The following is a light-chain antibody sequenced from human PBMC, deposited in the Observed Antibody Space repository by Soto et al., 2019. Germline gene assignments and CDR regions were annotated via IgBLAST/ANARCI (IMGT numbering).Light chain of an antibody. V-gene: IGKV1-39*01. CDR3: QQLNNYPLT. CDR1: QSISSY. J-gene: IGKJ4*01. Sequence: DIQMTQSPSSLSASVGDRVTITCRASQSISSYLNWYQQKPGKAPKLLIYAASSLQSGVPSRFSGSGSGTDFTLTISSLQPEDFATYYCQQLNNYPLTFGGGTKVDIK. CDR2: AAS.